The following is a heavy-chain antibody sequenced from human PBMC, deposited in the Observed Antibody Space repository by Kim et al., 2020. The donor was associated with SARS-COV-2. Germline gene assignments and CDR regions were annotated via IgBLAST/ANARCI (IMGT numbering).Heavy chain of an antibody. CDR1: GFTFSSYE. D-gene: IGHD7-27*01. CDR3: AREGEPTNWGPVDY. Sequence: GGSLRLSCAASGFTFSSYEMNWVRQAPGKGLEWFSYISSSGSTIYYADSVKGRFTISRDNAKNSLYLQMNSLRAEDTAVYYCAREGEPTNWGPVDYWGQGTLVTVSS. CDR2: ISSSGSTI. V-gene: IGHV3-48*03. J-gene: IGHJ4*02.